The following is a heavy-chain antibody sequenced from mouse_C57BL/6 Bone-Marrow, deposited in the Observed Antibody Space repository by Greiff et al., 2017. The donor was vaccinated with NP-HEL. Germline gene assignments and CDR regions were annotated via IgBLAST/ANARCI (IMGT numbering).Heavy chain of an antibody. J-gene: IGHJ4*01. CDR1: GYTFTDYE. CDR3: TPLLRRNYYAMDY. D-gene: IGHD1-2*01. CDR2: IDPETGGT. Sequence: VQLQQSGAELVRPGASVTLSCKASGYTFTDYEMHWVKQTPVHGLEWIGAIDPETGGTAYNQKFKGKAILTADKSSSTAYMELRSLTSEDSAVYYCTPLLRRNYYAMDYWGQGTSVTVSS. V-gene: IGHV1-15*01.